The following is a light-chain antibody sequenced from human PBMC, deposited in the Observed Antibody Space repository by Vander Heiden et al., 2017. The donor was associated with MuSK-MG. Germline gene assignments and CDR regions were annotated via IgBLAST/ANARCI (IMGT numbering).Light chain of an antibody. CDR2: EVN. CDR1: NRDIGNYDL. J-gene: IGLJ1*01. Sequence: SALTQPASVSASPGPSITISCAGTNRDIGNYDLVSWYQQRPRKAPKLMIYEVNRRPSGVSSRFSGFKSGNRASLTISGLQAEDEADYYCCSYAAVGTSYVFGTGTTVTVL. CDR3: CSYAAVGTSYV. V-gene: IGLV2-23*02.